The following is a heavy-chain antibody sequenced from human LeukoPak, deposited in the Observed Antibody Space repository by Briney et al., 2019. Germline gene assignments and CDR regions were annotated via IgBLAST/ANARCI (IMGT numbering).Heavy chain of an antibody. Sequence: ASVKVSCKASGYTFTGYYMHWVRQAPGQGLEWMGRINPNSGGINYAQKFQGRVTMTRDTSISTAYMELSRLRSDDTAVYYCATVPRTAAGSYYFDSWGQGTLVTVSS. CDR1: GYTFTGYY. V-gene: IGHV1-2*06. D-gene: IGHD6-13*01. CDR2: INPNSGGI. J-gene: IGHJ4*02. CDR3: ATVPRTAAGSYYFDS.